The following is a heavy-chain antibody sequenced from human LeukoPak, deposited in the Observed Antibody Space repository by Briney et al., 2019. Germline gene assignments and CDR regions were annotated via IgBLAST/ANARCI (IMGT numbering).Heavy chain of an antibody. CDR2: IWYDGINE. V-gene: IGHV3-33*01. Sequence: GRSLRLSCAASGFTFSSSGMHWVRQAPGKGLEWVALIWYDGINEYYADSVKGRFSISRDDSKNTLYLQMNSLRAKDTAVYYCVRDKGSSWGEKYYFDYWGQGTLVTVSS. CDR3: VRDKGSSWGEKYYFDY. D-gene: IGHD6-13*01. J-gene: IGHJ4*02. CDR1: GFTFSSSG.